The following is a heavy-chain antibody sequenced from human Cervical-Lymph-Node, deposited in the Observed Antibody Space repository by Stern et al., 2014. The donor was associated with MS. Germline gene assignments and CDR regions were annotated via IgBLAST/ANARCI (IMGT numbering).Heavy chain of an antibody. D-gene: IGHD4-17*01. V-gene: IGHV3-30*03. CDR2: ISYNGNLK. Sequence: VQLVESGGGAVQPGRSLRLSCVVSGFTFSKYGMHWVRQAPGKGLEWVAIISYNGNLKYYSDAVKGRFTISRDNSKATLDLEMNSLRGEDTAVYFCARDMTTVTALDYWGQGTPVTVSS. CDR1: GFTFSKYG. CDR3: ARDMTTVTALDY. J-gene: IGHJ4*02.